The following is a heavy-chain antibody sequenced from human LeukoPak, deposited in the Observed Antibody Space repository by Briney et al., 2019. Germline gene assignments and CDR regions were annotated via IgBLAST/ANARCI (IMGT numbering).Heavy chain of an antibody. J-gene: IGHJ1*01. Sequence: GASVKVSCKASGYTFTSYGISWVRQAPGQGLEWMGWISAYNGNTNYAQKLQGRVTMTTDTSTSTAYMELRSLRSDDTAVYYCARSGGAYYDFWSGYSPPPWAEYFQHWGQGTLVTVSS. CDR2: ISAYNGNT. CDR3: ARSGGAYYDFWSGYSPPPWAEYFQH. D-gene: IGHD3-3*01. CDR1: GYTFTSYG. V-gene: IGHV1-18*01.